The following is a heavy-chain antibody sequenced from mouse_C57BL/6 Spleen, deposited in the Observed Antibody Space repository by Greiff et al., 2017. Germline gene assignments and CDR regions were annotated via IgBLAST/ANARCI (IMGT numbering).Heavy chain of an antibody. CDR2: IYPSDSET. J-gene: IGHJ3*01. CDR3: ARHYGNYVGFAY. D-gene: IGHD2-1*01. V-gene: IGHV1-61*01. CDR1: GYTFTSYW. Sequence: QVQLQQPGAELVRPGSSVKLSCKASGYTFTSYWMDWVKQRPRQGLEWIGNIYPSDSETHYNQKFKDKATLTVDKSSSTAYMQLSSLTSEDSAVYYCARHYGNYVGFAYWGQGTLVTVSA.